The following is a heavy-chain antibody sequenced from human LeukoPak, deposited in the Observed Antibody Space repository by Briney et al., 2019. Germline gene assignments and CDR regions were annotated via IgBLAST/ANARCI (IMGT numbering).Heavy chain of an antibody. V-gene: IGHV1-46*01. CDR1: GYTFTSYY. J-gene: IGHJ6*02. CDR2: INPSGGST. Sequence: ASVKVSCKASGYTFTSYYMHWVRQAPGQGLEWMGIINPSGGSTSYAQKFQGRVTMTRDTSTSTVYMELSSLRSEDTAVYYCARVTTTVTTSHYYYYGMDVWGQGTTVTVSS. CDR3: ARVTTTVTTSHYYYYGMDV. D-gene: IGHD4-11*01.